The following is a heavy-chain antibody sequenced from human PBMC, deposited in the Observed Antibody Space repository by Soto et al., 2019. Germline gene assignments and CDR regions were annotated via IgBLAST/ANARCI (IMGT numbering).Heavy chain of an antibody. CDR1: GYTFTNCW. CDR3: ARAHVRRGIIDY. V-gene: IGHV5-10-1*01. J-gene: IGHJ4*02. D-gene: IGHD3-10*01. Sequence: GESLKIPCEACGYTFTNCWISWVRRHTGKVLDCMWWIDPSDSFTNFSPSFQCHGPISAADSFSTSYLQWSSLKVSDSAMYYGARAHVRRGIIDYWGQGARVTVS. CDR2: IDPSDSFT.